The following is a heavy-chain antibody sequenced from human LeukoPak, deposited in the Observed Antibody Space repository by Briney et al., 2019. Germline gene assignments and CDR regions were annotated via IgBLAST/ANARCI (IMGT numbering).Heavy chain of an antibody. CDR1: GFTFSSYS. Sequence: GGSLRLSCAASGFTFSSYSMNWVRQAPGKGLEWVSSISSSSSYIYYADSVKGRFTISRDNAKNSLYLQMNSLRAEDTAVYYCARDYGGFESSGGDCQYYWGQGTLVTVSS. CDR2: ISSSSSYI. CDR3: ARDYGGFESSGGDCQYY. J-gene: IGHJ4*02. D-gene: IGHD2-21*01. V-gene: IGHV3-21*01.